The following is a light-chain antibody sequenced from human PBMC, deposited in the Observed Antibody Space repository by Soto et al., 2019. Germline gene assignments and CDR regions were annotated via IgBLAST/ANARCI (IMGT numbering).Light chain of an antibody. CDR1: SSNIGSNP. J-gene: IGLJ1*01. Sequence: QSVLEQPPSASATPGQGVIISCSGSSSNIGSNPVNWYRQVPGTAPKLVIYSFSRRPSGVPDRISGSKSATSASLAISGLQSEDEADYYCAAWDDSLNGYVLGNGTKVTVL. V-gene: IGLV1-44*01. CDR2: SFS. CDR3: AAWDDSLNGYV.